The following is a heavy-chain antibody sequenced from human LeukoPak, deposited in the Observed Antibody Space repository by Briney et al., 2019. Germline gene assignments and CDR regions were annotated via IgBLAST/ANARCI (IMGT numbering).Heavy chain of an antibody. CDR3: AREGHYYGSGSYGTFDY. D-gene: IGHD3-10*01. CDR2: INPSGGST. CDR1: GYTFTGYY. J-gene: IGHJ4*02. V-gene: IGHV1-46*01. Sequence: GASVKVSCKASGYTFTGYYMHWVRQAPGQGLEWMGIINPSGGSTSYAQKFQGRVTMTRDTSTSTVYMELSSLRSEDTAVYYCAREGHYYGSGSYGTFDYWGQGTLVTVSS.